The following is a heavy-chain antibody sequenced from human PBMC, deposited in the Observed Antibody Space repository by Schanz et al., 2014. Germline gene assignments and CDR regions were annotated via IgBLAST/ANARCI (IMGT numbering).Heavy chain of an antibody. CDR3: ARPALWFGDNCFDP. V-gene: IGHV3-74*02. CDR2: IKSDGSST. Sequence: AQLVESGGGVVQPGRSLRLSCAASGFMFSSYGMHWVRQDPGKGLVWVSRIKSDGSSTSHADSVKGRFAISRDNAKNTLYLQMNSLRAEDTAVYYCARPALWFGDNCFDPWGQGTLVTVSS. CDR1: GFMFSSYG. J-gene: IGHJ5*02. D-gene: IGHD3-10*01.